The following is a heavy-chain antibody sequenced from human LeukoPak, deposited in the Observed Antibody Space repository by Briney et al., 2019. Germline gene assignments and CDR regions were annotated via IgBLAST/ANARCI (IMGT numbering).Heavy chain of an antibody. CDR3: ATYPPDTAMLAGMDV. V-gene: IGHV1-24*01. CDR2: FDPEDGET. D-gene: IGHD5-18*01. Sequence: ASVKVSCKVSGYTLTELTMHSVRQTPGNGPEWMRGFDPEDGETIYAQKFQGRVTMTEDTSTDTAYMELSSLRSEDTALYYCATYPPDTAMLAGMDVWGKGTTVTVSS. J-gene: IGHJ6*04. CDR1: GYTLTELT.